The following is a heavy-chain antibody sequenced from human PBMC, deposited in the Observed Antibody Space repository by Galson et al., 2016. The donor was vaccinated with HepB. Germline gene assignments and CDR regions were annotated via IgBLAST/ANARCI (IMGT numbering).Heavy chain of an antibody. CDR2: ISDSGSTS. J-gene: IGHJ4*02. CDR1: GFTFSRYS. D-gene: IGHD3-16*01. Sequence: SLRLSCAASGFTFSRYSMNWVRQVPGKGLEWVSYISDSGSTSYSVDSVKGRFTISRDNAKNSLYLQKNSLRDEDTAVYYCTREGLSGEPLDYWGQGTLVTVSS. V-gene: IGHV3-48*02. CDR3: TREGLSGEPLDY.